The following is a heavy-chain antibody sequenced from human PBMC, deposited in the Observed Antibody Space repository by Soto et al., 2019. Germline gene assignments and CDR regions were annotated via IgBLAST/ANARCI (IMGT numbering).Heavy chain of an antibody. CDR2: IYYSGST. Sequence: QVQLQESGPGLVKPSETLSLTCTVSGGSISSYYWSWIRQPPGKGLEWIGYIYYSGSTNYNPSLKSRVTISVDTSKNQFSLKLSSVTAADTAVYYCARLGYSYGWDYWGQGTLVTVSS. V-gene: IGHV4-59*08. CDR3: ARLGYSYGWDY. D-gene: IGHD5-18*01. J-gene: IGHJ4*02. CDR1: GGSISSYY.